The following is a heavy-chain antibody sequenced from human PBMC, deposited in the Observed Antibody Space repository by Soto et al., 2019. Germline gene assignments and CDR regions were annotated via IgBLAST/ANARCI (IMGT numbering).Heavy chain of an antibody. Sequence: GGSLRLSCAASGFTFNNYAMGWVRQAPGKGLEWVSAITDSGDDTYYIDSVKGRFTISRDNSKSTLYLQMNSLRAEDTAIYYCAKLGSSSWSPHYFFDYWGQGTLVTVSS. J-gene: IGHJ4*02. CDR2: ITDSGDDT. CDR1: GFTFNNYA. D-gene: IGHD2-2*01. V-gene: IGHV3-23*01. CDR3: AKLGSSSWSPHYFFDY.